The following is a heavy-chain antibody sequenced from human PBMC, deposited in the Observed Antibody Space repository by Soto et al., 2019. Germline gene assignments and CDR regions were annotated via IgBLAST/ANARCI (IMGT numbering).Heavy chain of an antibody. J-gene: IGHJ5*02. CDR2: ISSSSSYT. CDR1: GFTFSDYY. D-gene: IGHD3-22*01. V-gene: IGHV3-11*06. Sequence: QVQLVESGGGLVKPGGSLRLSCAASGFTFSDYYMSWIRQAPGKGLEWVSYISSSSSYTNYADSVKGRFTISRDNAKNTLYLQMNSLRAEDTAVYYCARDPGGPTYYDSSGYYHPWGQGTLVTVSS. CDR3: ARDPGGPTYYDSSGYYHP.